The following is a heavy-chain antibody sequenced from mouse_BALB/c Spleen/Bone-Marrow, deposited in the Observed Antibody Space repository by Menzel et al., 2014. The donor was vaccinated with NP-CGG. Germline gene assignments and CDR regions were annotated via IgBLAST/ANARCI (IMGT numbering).Heavy chain of an antibody. CDR1: GFSLTSYG. CDR2: IWAGGST. V-gene: IGHV2-9*02. CDR3: ASPIYYDYPLFAY. J-gene: IGHJ3*01. D-gene: IGHD2-4*01. Sequence: QVQLQQSGPGLVAPSQSLSITCTASGFSLTSYGVHWVRQPPGKGLEWLGVIWAGGSTNYNSALMSRLSISKDNSKSQVFLKMNSLQTDDTAMYYCASPIYYDYPLFAYWGQGTLVTVSA.